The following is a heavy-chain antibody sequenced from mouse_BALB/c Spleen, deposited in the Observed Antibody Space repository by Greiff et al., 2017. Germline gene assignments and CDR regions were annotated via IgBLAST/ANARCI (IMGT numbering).Heavy chain of an antibody. J-gene: IGHJ3*01. Sequence: VKLMESGAELVRPGTSVKVSCKASGYAFTNYLIEWVKQRPGQGLEWIGVINPGSGGTNYNEKFKGKATLTADKSSSTAYMQLSSLTSDDSAVYFCARGTWFAYWGQGTLVTVSA. CDR3: ARGTWFAY. CDR2: INPGSGGT. V-gene: IGHV1-54*03. CDR1: GYAFTNYL.